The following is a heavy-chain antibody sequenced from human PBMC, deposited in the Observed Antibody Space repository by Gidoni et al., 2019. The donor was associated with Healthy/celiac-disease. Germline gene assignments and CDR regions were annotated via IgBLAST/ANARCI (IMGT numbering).Heavy chain of an antibody. CDR3: AREPTEGVDTAMVVYYGMDV. D-gene: IGHD5-18*01. CDR2: INPNSGGT. Sequence: QVQLVQSGAEVKKPGASVKVSCKASGYTFTGYYMHWVRQAPGQGLEWMGWINPNSGGTNYAQKFQGWVTMTRDTSISTAYMELSRLRSDDTAVYYCAREPTEGVDTAMVVYYGMDVWGQGTTVTVSS. CDR1: GYTFTGYY. J-gene: IGHJ6*02. V-gene: IGHV1-2*04.